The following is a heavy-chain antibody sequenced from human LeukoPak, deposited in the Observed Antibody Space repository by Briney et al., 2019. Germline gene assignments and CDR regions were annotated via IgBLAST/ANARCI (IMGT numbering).Heavy chain of an antibody. CDR2: IYPRSSAA. CDR3: ARRSFDS. CDR1: GYNFVNYW. Sequence: GESLRISCQASGYNFVNYWIGWVRQMPGKGLEWMGIIYPRSSAAKYSPSFEGQVTISVDKSINTAYLQWTSLRASDTAMYFGARRSFDSWGQGTRVTVSP. J-gene: IGHJ4*02. D-gene: IGHD6-19*01. V-gene: IGHV5-51*01.